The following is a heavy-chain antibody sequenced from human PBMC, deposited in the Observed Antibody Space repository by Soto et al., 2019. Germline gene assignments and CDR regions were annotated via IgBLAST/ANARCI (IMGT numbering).Heavy chain of an antibody. CDR1: GGSISSYY. V-gene: IGHV4-59*01. CDR3: ARAPYSSSSGGWWFDP. D-gene: IGHD6-6*01. Sequence: SETLSLTCTVSGGSISSYYWSWIRQPPGKGLEWIGYIYYSGSTNYNPSLKSRVTISVDTSKNQFSLKLSSVTAADTAVYYCARAPYSSSSGGWWFDPWGQGTLVTVSS. J-gene: IGHJ5*02. CDR2: IYYSGST.